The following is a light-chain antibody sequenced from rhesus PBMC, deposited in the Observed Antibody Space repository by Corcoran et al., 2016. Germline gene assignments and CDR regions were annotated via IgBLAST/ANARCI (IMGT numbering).Light chain of an antibody. CDR2: VAS. J-gene: IGKJ1*01. CDR1: QGISSC. Sequence: DIQMTQSPSSLSASVGDKVTITFRASQGISSCLAWYQQKAGKAPNLLIYVASSLQSGVPSRFNGSGSGTDYTLTISSLQPEDFATYYCQQGYKTPWTFGQGTKVEIK. CDR3: QQGYKTPWT. V-gene: IGKV1-18*01.